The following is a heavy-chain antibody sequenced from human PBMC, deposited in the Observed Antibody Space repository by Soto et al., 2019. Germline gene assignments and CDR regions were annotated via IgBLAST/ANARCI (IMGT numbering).Heavy chain of an antibody. CDR1: GFTFSIYA. CDR2: ISGSGGSI. D-gene: IGHD6-6*01. CDR3: AKDHWGSSSFDY. J-gene: IGHJ4*02. V-gene: IGHV3-23*01. Sequence: EVQLLESGGGLVQPGGSLRLSCTASGFTFSIYAMSWVRQAPGKGLEWVSAISGSGGSIDYADSVKGRFTISRDNSKNTVFLQMNRLRVEDTAVYYCAKDHWGSSSFDYWGQGTLVSVSS.